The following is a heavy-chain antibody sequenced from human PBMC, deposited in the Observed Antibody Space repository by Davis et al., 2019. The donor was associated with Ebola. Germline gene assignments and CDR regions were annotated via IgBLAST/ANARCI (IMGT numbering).Heavy chain of an antibody. J-gene: IGHJ4*02. CDR1: GFTFSNYA. CDR2: ISSSGTTA. V-gene: IGHV3-23*01. D-gene: IGHD3-10*01. Sequence: GESLKISCAASGFTFSNYAMSWVRQAPGKGLEWVSVISSSGTTAYYADSVKGRFTISRDNAKNTVYLQMNSLRAEDTAVYYCARDGSHYDFDYWGQGTLVTVSS. CDR3: ARDGSHYDFDY.